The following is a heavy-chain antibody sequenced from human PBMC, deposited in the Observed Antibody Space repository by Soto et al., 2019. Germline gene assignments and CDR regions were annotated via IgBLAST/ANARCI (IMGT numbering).Heavy chain of an antibody. CDR1: GYTFTSYG. J-gene: IGHJ6*03. CDR3: ARRRNWNSGAKKVYYYYYMDV. V-gene: IGHV1-18*01. CDR2: ISAYNGNT. Sequence: ASVKVSCKASGYTFTSYGISWVRQAPGQGLEWMGWISAYNGNTNYAQKLQGRVTMTTDTSTSTAYMELRSLRSDDTAVYYCARRRNWNSGAKKVYYYYYMDVWGKGTTVTVSS. D-gene: IGHD1-7*01.